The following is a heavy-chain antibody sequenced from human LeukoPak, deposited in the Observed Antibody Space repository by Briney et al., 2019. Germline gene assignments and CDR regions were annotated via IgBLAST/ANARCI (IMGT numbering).Heavy chain of an antibody. J-gene: IGHJ4*02. CDR1: GFTFSTYA. CDR3: ATGPGSGSYFPFDY. V-gene: IGHV3-23*01. D-gene: IGHD3-10*01. CDR2: ISRSGGST. Sequence: QPGGSLRLSCAASGFTFSTYAMSWVRQAPGKGLYWVSSISRSGGSTYYADSVKGRFTISRDNPKNTLYLQMNSLRAEDTAVYYCATGPGSGSYFPFDYWGQGTLVTVSS.